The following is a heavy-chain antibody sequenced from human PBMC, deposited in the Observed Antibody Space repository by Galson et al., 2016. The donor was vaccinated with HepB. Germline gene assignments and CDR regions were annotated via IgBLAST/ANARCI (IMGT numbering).Heavy chain of an antibody. CDR3: ATEYGRVGALGY. J-gene: IGHJ4*02. CDR1: GGTFSSSA. V-gene: IGHV1-69*13. D-gene: IGHD1-26*01. CDR2: IIPVFGTP. Sequence: SVKVSCKASGGTFSSSAINWVRQAPGQGLEWMGTIIPVFGTPNYAQKFQGRVTISADESTSTVYMELSSLRSEDTAVYYCATEYGRVGALGYWGQGTLVTVSS.